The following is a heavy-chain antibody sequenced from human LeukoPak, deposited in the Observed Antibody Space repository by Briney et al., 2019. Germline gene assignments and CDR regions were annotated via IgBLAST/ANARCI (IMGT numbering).Heavy chain of an antibody. D-gene: IGHD2-2*01. V-gene: IGHV1-69*13. Sequence: AASVKVSCKASGGTLNSHTINWVRQAPGQGLEWMGGFIPVLTTPNYAQKFQGRVTITADESTSTAYMELNSLRYEDTAVYYCARELGYCSSTSCNYFDYWGQGTLVTVSS. CDR2: FIPVLTTP. J-gene: IGHJ4*02. CDR1: GGTLNSHT. CDR3: ARELGYCSSTSCNYFDY.